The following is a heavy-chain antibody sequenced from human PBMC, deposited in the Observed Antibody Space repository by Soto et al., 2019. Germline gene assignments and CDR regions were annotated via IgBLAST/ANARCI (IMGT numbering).Heavy chain of an antibody. CDR2: IYSGGST. CDR3: ARAVIEGYYDSSPYYFDY. CDR1: GFTVSSNY. V-gene: IGHV3-53*01. J-gene: IGHJ4*02. D-gene: IGHD3-22*01. Sequence: WGSLRLSCAASGFTVSSNYMSFFRHAPLKWLEWVSVIYSGGSTYYADSVKGRFTISRDNSKNTLYLQMNSLRAEDTAVYYCARAVIEGYYDSSPYYFDYWGQGTLVTVSS.